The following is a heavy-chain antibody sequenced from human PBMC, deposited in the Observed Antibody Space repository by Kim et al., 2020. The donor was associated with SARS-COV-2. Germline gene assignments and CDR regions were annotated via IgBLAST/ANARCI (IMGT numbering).Heavy chain of an antibody. CDR1: GFTVSSNY. CDR2: IYIVGTT. Sequence: EGSLRLSCAASGFTVSSNYMIWARQAPGKGLEWVSIIYIVGTTYYADSVRGRFTISRDSSENTLYLQMNTLRAEDTAVYYCARAVNGYYFDYWGQGTLVTVSS. J-gene: IGHJ4*02. V-gene: IGHV3-53*01. CDR3: ARAVNGYYFDY. D-gene: IGHD3-22*01.